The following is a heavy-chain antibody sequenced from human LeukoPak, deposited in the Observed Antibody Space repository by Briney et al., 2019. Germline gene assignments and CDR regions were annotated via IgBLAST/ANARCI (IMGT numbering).Heavy chain of an antibody. J-gene: IGHJ3*02. D-gene: IGHD3-3*01. CDR2: ISSSSSYI. V-gene: IGHV3-21*01. CDR1: GLIFSSYD. CDR3: ARVFSGEEYYDFWSGYYGAAFDI. Sequence: GGSLRLSCAASGLIFSSYDMNWVRQAPGKGLEWVSSISSSSSYIYYADSVKGRFTISRDNAKNSLYLQMNSLRAEDTAVYYCARVFSGEEYYDFWSGYYGAAFDIWGQGTMVTVSS.